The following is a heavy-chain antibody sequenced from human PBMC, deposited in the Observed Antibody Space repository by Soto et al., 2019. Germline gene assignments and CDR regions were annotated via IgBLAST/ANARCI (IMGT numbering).Heavy chain of an antibody. J-gene: IGHJ4*02. CDR1: GFTFSSYS. D-gene: IGHD6-13*01. CDR2: ISSSSSTI. CDR3: VRVRYSSSWYIRPLDY. V-gene: IGHV3-48*01. Sequence: GGSLRLSCAASGFTFSSYSMNWVRQAPGKGLEWVSYISSSSSTIYYADSVKGRFTISRDNAKNSLYLQMNSLRAEDTAVYYCVRVRYSSSWYIRPLDYWGQGTLVTVSS.